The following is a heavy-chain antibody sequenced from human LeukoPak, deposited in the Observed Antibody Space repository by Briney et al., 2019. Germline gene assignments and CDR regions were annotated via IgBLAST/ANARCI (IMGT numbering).Heavy chain of an antibody. CDR2: IKKDGSET. D-gene: IGHD5-12*01. Sequence: GGSLRLSCAASGFTFSTSWMSWVRQVPGKGLEWVANIKKDGSETYYVDSVKGRFAISRDNAKNSLYLQMNSLRAEDTAMYYCARGRYSGTTYYFDYWGQGTLVTVSS. J-gene: IGHJ4*02. V-gene: IGHV3-7*03. CDR3: ARGRYSGTTYYFDY. CDR1: GFTFSTSW.